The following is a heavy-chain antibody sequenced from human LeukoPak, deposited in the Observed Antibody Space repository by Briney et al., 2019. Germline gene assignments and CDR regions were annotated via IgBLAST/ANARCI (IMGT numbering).Heavy chain of an antibody. CDR3: AREADYYGSGNWFDP. Sequence: PGGSLRLSCAVSGFTFSSYGMHWVRQAPGKGLEWVAVIWYDGSNKYYADSVKGRFTISRDNSKNTLYLQMNSLRAEDTAVYYCAREADYYGSGNWFDPWGQGTLVTVSS. D-gene: IGHD3-10*01. V-gene: IGHV3-33*01. CDR1: GFTFSSYG. CDR2: IWYDGSNK. J-gene: IGHJ5*02.